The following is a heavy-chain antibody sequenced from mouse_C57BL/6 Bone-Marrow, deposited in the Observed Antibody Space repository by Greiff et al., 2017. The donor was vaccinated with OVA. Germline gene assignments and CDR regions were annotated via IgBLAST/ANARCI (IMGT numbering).Heavy chain of an antibody. Sequence: EVQLVESGGGLVQPGGSLSLSCAASGFTFTDYYMSWVRQPPGKALEWLGFIRNKANGYTTEYSASVKGRFTISRDNSQSILYLQMNALRAEDSATYYCARYTYYYGSSWYFDVWGTGTTVTVSS. CDR3: ARYTYYYGSSWYFDV. CDR2: IRNKANGYTT. J-gene: IGHJ1*03. D-gene: IGHD1-1*01. CDR1: GFTFTDYY. V-gene: IGHV7-3*01.